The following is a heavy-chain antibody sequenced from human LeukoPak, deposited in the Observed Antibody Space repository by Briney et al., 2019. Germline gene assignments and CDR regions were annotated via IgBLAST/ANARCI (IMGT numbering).Heavy chain of an antibody. J-gene: IGHJ4*02. CDR3: ARGYCSGGSCYEGWDY. Sequence: ASVKVSCKASGYTFTGYYMHWVRQAPGQGLEWMGWINPNSGGTNYAQKFQGRVTMTRDTSISTAYMELSRLRSDDTAVYYYARGYCSGGSCYEGWDYWGQGTLVTVSS. V-gene: IGHV1-2*02. CDR2: INPNSGGT. CDR1: GYTFTGYY. D-gene: IGHD2-15*01.